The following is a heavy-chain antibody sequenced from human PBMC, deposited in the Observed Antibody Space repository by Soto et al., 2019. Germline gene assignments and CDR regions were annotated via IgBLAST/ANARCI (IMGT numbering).Heavy chain of an antibody. CDR2: INHSGST. CDR1: GGSLSGYY. CDR3: ASGDIVATKRLPRRYYFDY. V-gene: IGHV4-34*01. J-gene: IGHJ4*02. D-gene: IGHD5-12*01. Sequence: SETLSLTCAVYGGSLSGYYWSWIRQPPGKGLEWIGEINHSGSTNYNPSLKSRVTISVDTSKNQFSLKLSSVTAADTAVYYCASGDIVATKRLPRRYYFDYWGQGTLVTVSS.